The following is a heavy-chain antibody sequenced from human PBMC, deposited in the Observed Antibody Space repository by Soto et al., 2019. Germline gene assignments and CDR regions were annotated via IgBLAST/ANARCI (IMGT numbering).Heavy chain of an antibody. CDR1: GFTFSDYY. V-gene: IGHV3-11*06. CDR3: ARTGYSYGSDY. D-gene: IGHD5-18*01. CDR2: ISSSSSYT. J-gene: IGHJ4*02. Sequence: QVQLVESGGGLVKPGGSLRLSCASSGFTFSDYYMSWIRQAPGKGLEWVSDISSSSSYTNYADSVKGRFTISRDNAKNSLYLQMNSLRAEDTAVYYCARTGYSYGSDYWGQGTLVTVSS.